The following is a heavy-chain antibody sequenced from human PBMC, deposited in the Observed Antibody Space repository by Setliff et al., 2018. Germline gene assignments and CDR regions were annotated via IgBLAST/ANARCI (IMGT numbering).Heavy chain of an antibody. CDR1: GYIFTDYY. CDR2: INPNSGGT. J-gene: IGHJ4*02. CDR3: ARETATRHYYDSSGGFDY. D-gene: IGHD3-22*01. V-gene: IGHV1-2*06. Sequence: ASVKVSCKASGYIFTDYYMHWVRQAPGQELGWMGRINPNSGGTNYAQKFQGRVTITRXXXASTAYMELSSLRSEDTAVYYCARETATRHYYDSSGGFDYWGQGTLVTVS.